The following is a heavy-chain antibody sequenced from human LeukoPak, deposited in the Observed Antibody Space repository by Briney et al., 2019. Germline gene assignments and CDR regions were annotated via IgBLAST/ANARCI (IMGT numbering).Heavy chain of an antibody. D-gene: IGHD2-2*01. V-gene: IGHV3-21*01. CDR2: ISSSSSYI. Sequence: GGSLRLSCAASGFTFSSYSMNWVRQAPGKGLEWVSSISSSSSYIYYADSVKGRFTISRDNAKNSLYLQMNSLRAEDTAVYYCARDQYQLLAAFDIRGQGTMVTVSS. CDR3: ARDQYQLLAAFDI. J-gene: IGHJ3*02. CDR1: GFTFSSYS.